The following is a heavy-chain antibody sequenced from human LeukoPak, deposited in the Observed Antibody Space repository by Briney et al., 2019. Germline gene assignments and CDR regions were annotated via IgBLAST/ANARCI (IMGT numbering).Heavy chain of an antibody. Sequence: GGSLRLSCAASGFTFSSYGMSWVRQAPGKGLEWVSTISGSGGSTYYADSVKGRFTISRDNSKNTLYLQMNSLRAEDTAVYYCAKDVYGSGSYYTDVWGSWGQGTLVTVSS. CDR3: AKDVYGSGSYYTDVWGS. D-gene: IGHD3-10*01. CDR1: GFTFSSYG. V-gene: IGHV3-23*01. J-gene: IGHJ5*02. CDR2: ISGSGGST.